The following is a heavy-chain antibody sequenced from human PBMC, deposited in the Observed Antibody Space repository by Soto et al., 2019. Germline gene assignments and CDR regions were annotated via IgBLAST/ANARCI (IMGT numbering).Heavy chain of an antibody. J-gene: IGHJ6*02. Sequence: QSVGSLRLSCAASGFTFSSYAMSWVRQAPGKGLEWVSAISGSGGSTYYADSVKGRFTISRDNSKNTLYLQMNSLRAEDTAVYYCAKPLPSGYDPNYYYYGMDVWGQGTTVTVSS. D-gene: IGHD5-12*01. CDR3: AKPLPSGYDPNYYYYGMDV. CDR1: GFTFSSYA. CDR2: ISGSGGST. V-gene: IGHV3-23*01.